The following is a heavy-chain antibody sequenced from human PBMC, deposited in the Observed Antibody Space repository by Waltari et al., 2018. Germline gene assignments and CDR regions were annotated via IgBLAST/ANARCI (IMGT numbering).Heavy chain of an antibody. V-gene: IGHV3-23*01. D-gene: IGHD5-18*01. J-gene: IGHJ6*02. CDR3: ATLDVDTAMVVDYYYYGMDV. CDR1: GFTFSSYA. Sequence: EVQLLESGGGLVQPGGSLRLSCAASGFTFSSYAMSWVRQAPGKGLEWVSAISGSGGSTYYADSVKGRFTISRDNSKNTLYLQMNSLRAEDTAVYYCATLDVDTAMVVDYYYYGMDVWGQGTTVTVSS. CDR2: ISGSGGST.